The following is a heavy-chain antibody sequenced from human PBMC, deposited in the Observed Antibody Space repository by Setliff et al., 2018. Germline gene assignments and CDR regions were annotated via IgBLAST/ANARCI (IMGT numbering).Heavy chain of an antibody. D-gene: IGHD3-3*01. CDR3: ARVPNFWSGYSDY. CDR2: INHSGST. Sequence: SETLSLTCAVSGYSISSGYYWGWIRQPPGKGLEWIGEINHSGSTNYNPSLKSRVTISVDTSKNQFSLKLSSVTAADTAVYYCARVPNFWSGYSDYWGQGTLVTVSS. V-gene: IGHV4-38-2*01. J-gene: IGHJ4*02. CDR1: GYSISSGYY.